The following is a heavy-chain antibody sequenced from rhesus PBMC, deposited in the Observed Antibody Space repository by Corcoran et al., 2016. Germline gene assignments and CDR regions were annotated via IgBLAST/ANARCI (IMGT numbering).Heavy chain of an antibody. J-gene: IGHJ4*01. CDR3: ARSWGSRYYFDY. CDR1: GGSISSNY. V-gene: IGHV4-173*01. D-gene: IGHD4-29*01. Sequence: QLQLQESGTGLVKPSETLSLTCAVSGGSISSNYWSWIRQPPGKGLEWIGRIPVSGGSTDYNPPLKRRVTISTDPSNNQFSLKLSSVTAADTAVYYCARSWGSRYYFDYWGQGVLVTVSS. CDR2: IPVSGGST.